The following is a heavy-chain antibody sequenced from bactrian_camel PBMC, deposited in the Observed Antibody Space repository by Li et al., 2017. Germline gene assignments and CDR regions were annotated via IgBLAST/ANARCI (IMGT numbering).Heavy chain of an antibody. CDR1: GFTFSRYW. J-gene: IGHJ4*01. D-gene: IGHD5*01. V-gene: IGHV3S1*01. CDR2: IYTADGRT. Sequence: HVQLVESGGDLVQPGGSLRLSCEASGFTFSRYWMTWVRQAPGKGLEWVFTIYTADGRTKSADSVKGRFTMSRDNAKSMLYLQMNNLKSEDTALYYCAAGLLADYALGLGTQVTVS.